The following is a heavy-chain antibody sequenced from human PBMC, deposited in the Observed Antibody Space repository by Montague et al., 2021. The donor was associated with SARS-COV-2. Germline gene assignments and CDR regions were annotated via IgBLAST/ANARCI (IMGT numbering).Heavy chain of an antibody. CDR3: ARDREPWLLQYYFDY. CDR1: GFTFNTYY. CDR2: INSDGSST. Sequence: SLRLSCAASGFTFNTYYIHWVRQAPGKGLVWVSRINSDGSSTTYADSVKGRFTITRDNAKNTVYLQMNSLRAEDTAVYYCARDREPWLLQYYFDYWGRGTLVTVSS. D-gene: IGHD6-19*01. V-gene: IGHV3-74*01. J-gene: IGHJ4*02.